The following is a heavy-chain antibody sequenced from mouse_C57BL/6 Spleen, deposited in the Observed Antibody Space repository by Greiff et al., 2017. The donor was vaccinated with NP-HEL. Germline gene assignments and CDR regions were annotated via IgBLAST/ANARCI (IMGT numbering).Heavy chain of an antibody. Sequence: EVQLQQSGAELVRPGASVKLSCTASGFNIKDDYMHWVKQRPEQGLEWIGWIDPENGDTEYASKFQGKATITADPSSNTAYLQLSSLTSEDTAVYYCTTSPMVTTGFAYWGQGTLVTVSA. CDR3: TTSPMVTTGFAY. CDR1: GFNIKDDY. D-gene: IGHD2-2*01. V-gene: IGHV14-4*01. CDR2: IDPENGDT. J-gene: IGHJ3*01.